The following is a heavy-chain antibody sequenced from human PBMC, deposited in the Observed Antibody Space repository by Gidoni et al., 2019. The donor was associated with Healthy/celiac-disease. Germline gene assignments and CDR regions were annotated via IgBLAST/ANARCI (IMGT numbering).Heavy chain of an antibody. CDR3: ARVLYGSGSYYMHWYFDL. J-gene: IGHJ2*01. CDR1: GGPISSGGYY. Sequence: QVQLQESGPGLVKPSQTLSLTCTVPGGPISSGGYYWSWIRKHPGKGLEWIGYIYYSGSTYYNPSLKSRVTISVDTSKNQFSLKLSSVTAADTAVYYCARVLYGSGSYYMHWYFDLWGRGTLVTVSS. D-gene: IGHD3-10*01. V-gene: IGHV4-31*03. CDR2: IYYSGST.